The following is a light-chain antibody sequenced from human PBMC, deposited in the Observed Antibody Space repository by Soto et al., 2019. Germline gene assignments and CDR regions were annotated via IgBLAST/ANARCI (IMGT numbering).Light chain of an antibody. V-gene: IGLV2-23*01. CDR2: EGS. J-gene: IGLJ3*02. CDR1: NSDVGSYNL. CDR3: CSYAGTSGAHWV. Sequence: QSALTQPASVSGSPGQSITISCTGTNSDVGSYNLVSWYQHHPGKAPKLMIYEGSRRPSGVSNRFSGSKSGNTASLTISGLQAEDEADCFCCSYAGTSGAHWVFGGGTKLTVL.